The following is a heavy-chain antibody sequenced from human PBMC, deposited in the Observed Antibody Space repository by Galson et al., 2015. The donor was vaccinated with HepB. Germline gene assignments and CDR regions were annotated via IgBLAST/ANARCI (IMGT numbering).Heavy chain of an antibody. V-gene: IGHV3-30-3*01. D-gene: IGHD3-22*01. CDR2: ISYDGSNK. J-gene: IGHJ4*02. Sequence: SLRLSCAASGFTFSSYAMHWVRQAPGKGLEWVAVISYDGSNKYYADSVKGRVTISRDNSKNTLYLQMNNLRAEDTAVYYCARDWDYYHSSGYDYWGRGTLVTVSS. CDR1: GFTFSSYA. CDR3: ARDWDYYHSSGYDY.